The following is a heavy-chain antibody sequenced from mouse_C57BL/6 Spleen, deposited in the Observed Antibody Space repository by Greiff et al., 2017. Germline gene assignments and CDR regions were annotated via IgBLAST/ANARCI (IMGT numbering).Heavy chain of an antibody. CDR2: INPNYGTT. CDR3: ACHYYGSSFVIDY. D-gene: IGHD1-1*01. CDR1: GYSFTDYN. Sequence: VQLQQSGPELVKPGASVKISCKASGYSFTDYNLNWVKQSNGKSLEWIGVINPNYGTTSYNQKFTGKATLTVAQSSSTAYMQRNSLTSEDSAVYYCACHYYGSSFVIDYWGQGTTLTVSS. J-gene: IGHJ2*01. V-gene: IGHV1-39*01.